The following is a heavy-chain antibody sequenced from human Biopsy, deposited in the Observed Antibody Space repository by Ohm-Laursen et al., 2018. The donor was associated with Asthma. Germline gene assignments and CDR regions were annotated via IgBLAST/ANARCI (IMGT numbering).Heavy chain of an antibody. V-gene: IGHV4/OR15-8*02. CDR3: ARRWRSYDSSNYYLDQ. J-gene: IGHJ4*02. Sequence: PSDTLSLTCGVSGGSISVSNWWSWVRQPPGRGLEWIGQIYHLGNANYNPSLKSRVTMSVDKSKNRFSLKLTSVTAADTAVYFCARRWRSYDSSNYYLDQWGQGALVTVSS. D-gene: IGHD3-22*01. CDR2: IYHLGNA. CDR1: GGSISVSNW.